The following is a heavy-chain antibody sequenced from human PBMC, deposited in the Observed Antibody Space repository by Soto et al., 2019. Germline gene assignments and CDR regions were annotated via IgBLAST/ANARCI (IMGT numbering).Heavy chain of an antibody. D-gene: IGHD4-4*01. V-gene: IGHV3-30-3*01. CDR2: ISYAGSNK. J-gene: IGHJ2*01. CDR1: GFTFSSYA. Sequence: GGSLRLSCAGSGFTFSSYAMHWVRQAPGKGLEWVAVISYAGSNKYYADSVKGRFTISRDSSKNALYLQMNSLRAEDTAVYYCARPLWRDDYNWGYFDLWGRRTLVTVSS. CDR3: ARPLWRDDYNWGYFDL.